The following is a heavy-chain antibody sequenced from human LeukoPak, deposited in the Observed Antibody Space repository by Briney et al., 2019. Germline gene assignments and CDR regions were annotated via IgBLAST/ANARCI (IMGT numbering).Heavy chain of an antibody. CDR2: INPNSGGT. Sequence: ASVKVSCKASGYTFTGYYMHWVRRAPGQGLEWMGWINPNSGGTNYAQKFQGRVTMTRDTSISTAYMELSRLRSDDTAVYYCARGEWELLQALDYWGQGTLVTVSS. V-gene: IGHV1-2*02. J-gene: IGHJ4*02. D-gene: IGHD1-26*01. CDR3: ARGEWELLQALDY. CDR1: GYTFTGYY.